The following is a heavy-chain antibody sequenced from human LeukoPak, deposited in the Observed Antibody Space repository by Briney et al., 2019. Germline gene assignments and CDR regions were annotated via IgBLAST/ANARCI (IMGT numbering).Heavy chain of an antibody. CDR3: ARDRRQQLENWFDP. CDR1: GGTFSSYA. Sequence: AASVKVSCKASGGTFSSYAINWVRQAPGQGLEWMGGIIPIFGTSNYAQKFQGRVTITADESTSTAYMELSSLRSEDTAVYYCARDRRQQLENWFDPWGQGTLVTVSS. CDR2: IIPIFGTS. D-gene: IGHD6-13*01. J-gene: IGHJ5*02. V-gene: IGHV1-69*13.